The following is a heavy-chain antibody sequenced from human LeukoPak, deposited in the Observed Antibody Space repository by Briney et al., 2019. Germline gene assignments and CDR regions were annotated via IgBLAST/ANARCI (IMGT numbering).Heavy chain of an antibody. CDR2: ISGSGGST. Sequence: GGSLRLSCAASGFTFSSQAMSWVRQAPGKGLEWVSAISGSGGSTYYADSVKGRFTISRDNSKNTLYLQMNSLRAEDTAVYYCATTYYDFWSGYSGGDSWGQGTLVTVSS. CDR1: GFTFSSQA. J-gene: IGHJ4*02. V-gene: IGHV3-23*01. D-gene: IGHD3-3*01. CDR3: ATTYYDFWSGYSGGDS.